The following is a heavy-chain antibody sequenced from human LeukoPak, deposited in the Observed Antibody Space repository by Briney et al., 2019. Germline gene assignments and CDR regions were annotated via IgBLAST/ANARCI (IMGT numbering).Heavy chain of an antibody. J-gene: IGHJ4*02. V-gene: IGHV3-30*18. CDR1: GFTFSSYA. CDR2: ISYDGSNK. D-gene: IGHD3-16*02. Sequence: GGSLRLSCAASGFTFSSYAMSWVRQAPGKGLEWVAVISYDGSNKYYADSVKGRFTISRDNSKNTLYLQMNSLRAEDTAVYYCAKLLTPFGGVIVEGWGQGTLVTVSS. CDR3: AKLLTPFGGVIVEG.